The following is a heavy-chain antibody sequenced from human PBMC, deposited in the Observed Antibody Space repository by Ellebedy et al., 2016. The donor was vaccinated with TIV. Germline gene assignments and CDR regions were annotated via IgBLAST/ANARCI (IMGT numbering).Heavy chain of an antibody. D-gene: IGHD3-22*01. CDR2: VSYDGSNK. CDR3: ATAQWELLG. J-gene: IGHJ4*02. V-gene: IGHV3-30-3*01. Sequence: GGSLRLSXAASGFTFSTSTMHWVRQAPTMGLEWVAAVSYDGSNKYYADSVRGRFTISRDNSRNTLYLQMNSLRAADTAVYYCATAQWELLGWGQGILVTVSS. CDR1: GFTFSTST.